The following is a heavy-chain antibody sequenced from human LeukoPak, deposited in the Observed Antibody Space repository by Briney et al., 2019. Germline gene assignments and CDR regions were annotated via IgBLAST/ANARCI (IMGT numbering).Heavy chain of an antibody. D-gene: IGHD3-22*01. V-gene: IGHV1-69*05. Sequence: SVKVSCKASGGTFSSYAISWVRQAPGQGLEWMGRIIPIFGTANYAQKFQGRVTITTDESTSAAYMELSSLRSEDTAVYYCASLYGRDSSGYPYWGQGTLVTVSS. CDR1: GGTFSSYA. CDR2: IIPIFGTA. CDR3: ASLYGRDSSGYPY. J-gene: IGHJ4*02.